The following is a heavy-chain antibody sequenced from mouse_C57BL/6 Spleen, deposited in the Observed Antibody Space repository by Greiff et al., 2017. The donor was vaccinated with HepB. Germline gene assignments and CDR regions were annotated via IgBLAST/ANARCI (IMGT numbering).Heavy chain of an antibody. Sequence: QVQLQQSGAELVKPGASVKISCKASGYAFSSYWMNWVKQRPGKGLEWIGQIYPGDGDTNYNGKFKGKATLTADKSSSTAYMQLSSLTSEDSAVYFCARGGEGLLRNYAMDYWGQGTSVTVSS. J-gene: IGHJ4*01. CDR2: IYPGDGDT. D-gene: IGHD2-3*01. CDR3: ARGGEGLLRNYAMDY. CDR1: GYAFSSYW. V-gene: IGHV1-80*01.